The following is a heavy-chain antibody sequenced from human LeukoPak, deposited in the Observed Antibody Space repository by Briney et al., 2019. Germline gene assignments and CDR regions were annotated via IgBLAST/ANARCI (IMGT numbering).Heavy chain of an antibody. CDR1: GFTFSSSA. Sequence: GGSLRLSCAASGFTFSSSAMHWVRQAPGKGLEWVAFIRETNKYYTDSVKGRFTISRDNSKNTLYLQMNSLRTEDTAVYYCAEDAMAGTYFHHWGQGALVTVSS. CDR3: AEDAMAGTYFHH. D-gene: IGHD6-19*01. CDR2: IRETNK. V-gene: IGHV3-30*02. J-gene: IGHJ1*01.